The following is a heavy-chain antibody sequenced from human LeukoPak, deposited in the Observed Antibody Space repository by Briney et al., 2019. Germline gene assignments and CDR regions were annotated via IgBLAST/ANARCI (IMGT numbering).Heavy chain of an antibody. J-gene: IGHJ6*03. CDR2: ISSSSSYI. CDR1: GFTFSSYS. V-gene: IGHV3-21*01. Sequence: PGGSLRLSCAASGFTFSSYSMNWVRQAPGKGLEWVSSISSSSSYIYYADSVKGRFTISRDNAKNSLYLQMNSLRAEDTAVYYCARDASYCSGGSCYKDYYCMDVWGKGTTVTVSS. CDR3: ARDASYCSGGSCYKDYYCMDV. D-gene: IGHD2-15*01.